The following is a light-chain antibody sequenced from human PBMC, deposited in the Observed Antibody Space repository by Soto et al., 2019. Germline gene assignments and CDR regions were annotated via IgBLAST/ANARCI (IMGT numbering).Light chain of an antibody. CDR1: QTISSW. J-gene: IGKJ5*01. CDR2: KAS. V-gene: IGKV1-5*03. CDR3: QQYSSYSIT. Sequence: MKQSPFTVSGYVGDRVTITCRASQTISSWLAWYQQIPGKAPKLLIYKASTLKSGGPSRFSGSGSGTEFTLTISSLQPDDFATYYCQQYSSYSITFGQGTRLE.